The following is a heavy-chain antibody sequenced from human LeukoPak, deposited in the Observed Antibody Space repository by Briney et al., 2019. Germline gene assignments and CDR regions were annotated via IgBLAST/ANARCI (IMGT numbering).Heavy chain of an antibody. CDR1: GYTFTSYD. CDR3: ARAITGTTWFDP. Sequence: ASVKVSCKASGYTFTSYDINWVRQATGQGLEWMGWMNPNSGNTGYAQKFQGRVTMTRNTSISTAYMELSSLRSEDTAVCYCARAITGTTWFDPWGQGTLVTVSS. CDR2: MNPNSGNT. D-gene: IGHD1-7*01. V-gene: IGHV1-8*01. J-gene: IGHJ5*02.